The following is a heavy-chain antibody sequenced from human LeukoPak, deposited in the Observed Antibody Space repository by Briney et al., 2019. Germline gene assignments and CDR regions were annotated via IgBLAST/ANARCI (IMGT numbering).Heavy chain of an antibody. D-gene: IGHD2-2*01. CDR2: IRGRGDKT. Sequence: GGSLRLSCAASGFTFSSYAMSWVRQAPGKGLEWVAAIRGRGDKTYHADSVKGRFTISRDNPKNTLFLQMNSLRAEDTAVYYCARDWVTDTAAIDYWGQGTLVSVSS. J-gene: IGHJ4*02. CDR1: GFTFSSYA. V-gene: IGHV3-23*01. CDR3: ARDWVTDTAAIDY.